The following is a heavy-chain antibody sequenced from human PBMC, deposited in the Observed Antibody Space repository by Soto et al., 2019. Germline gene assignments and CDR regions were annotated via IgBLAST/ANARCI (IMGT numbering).Heavy chain of an antibody. CDR2: ISSSSSYI. CDR1: GFSFSGYN. V-gene: IGHV3-21*01. Sequence: EVQLVESGGGLVKPGGSLRLSCAASGFSFSGYNMNWVRQAPGKGLEWVSSISSSSSYIYYADSVKGRFTISRDNAKNSLYLQMNSLRAEDTAVYYCASSNTPDYWGQGTLVTVSS. J-gene: IGHJ4*02. D-gene: IGHD3-3*02. CDR3: ASSNTPDY.